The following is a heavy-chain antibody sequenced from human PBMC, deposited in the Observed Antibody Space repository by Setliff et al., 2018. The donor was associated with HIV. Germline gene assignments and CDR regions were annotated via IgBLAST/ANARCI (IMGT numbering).Heavy chain of an antibody. CDR1: GGPFSAYA. CDR2: FVPIFRTV. D-gene: IGHD6-13*01. J-gene: IGHJ6*02. V-gene: IGHV1-69*05. CDR3: ARGIGLIREDFYYYMDV. Sequence: SVKVSCKASGGPFSAYAITWVRQAPGQGLEWMGGFVPIFRTVKYAQKFQDRVTITTDESMNTAYMELRSLRSEDAAVYFCARGIGLIREDFYYYMDVWGPGTTVTVSS.